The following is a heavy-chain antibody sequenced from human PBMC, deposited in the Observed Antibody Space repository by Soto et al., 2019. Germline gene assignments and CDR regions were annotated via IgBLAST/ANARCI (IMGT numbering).Heavy chain of an antibody. CDR1: GGTFSSYA. CDR3: ARDRVIRGGMGY. CDR2: IIPIFGTA. D-gene: IGHD2-21*01. J-gene: IGHJ4*02. V-gene: IGHV1-69*12. Sequence: QVQLVQSGAEVKKPGSSVKVSCKASGGTFSSYAISWVRQAPGQGLEWMGGIIPIFGTANYAQKFQGRVTITAHESTSTAYMVLSSLRSEDTAVYYCARDRVIRGGMGYWGQGTLVTVSS.